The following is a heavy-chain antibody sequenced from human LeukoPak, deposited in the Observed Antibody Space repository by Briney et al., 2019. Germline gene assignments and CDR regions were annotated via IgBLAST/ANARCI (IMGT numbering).Heavy chain of an antibody. CDR3: AKDPRYSSSSLLDY. J-gene: IGHJ4*02. V-gene: IGHV3-23*01. Sequence: GGSLRLSCAASGFTFSSYAMSWVRQAPGKGLEWVSAINGSGGSTYYADSVKGRFTISRDNSKNTLYLQMNSLRAEDTAVYYCAKDPRYSSSSLLDYWGQGTLVTVSS. CDR2: INGSGGST. CDR1: GFTFSSYA. D-gene: IGHD6-6*01.